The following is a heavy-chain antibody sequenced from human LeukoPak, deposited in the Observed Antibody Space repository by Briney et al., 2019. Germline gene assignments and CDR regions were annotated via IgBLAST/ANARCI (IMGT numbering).Heavy chain of an antibody. Sequence: GGSLRLSCAASGFTFSSYAMHWVRQAPGKGLEWVAVISYDGSNKYYADSVKGRFTISRDNSKNTLYLQMNSLRAEDTAVYYCARVGSIAAAVTGDYFDYWGQGTLVTVSS. CDR2: ISYDGSNK. V-gene: IGHV3-30*04. CDR3: ARVGSIAAAVTGDYFDY. D-gene: IGHD6-13*01. J-gene: IGHJ4*02. CDR1: GFTFSSYA.